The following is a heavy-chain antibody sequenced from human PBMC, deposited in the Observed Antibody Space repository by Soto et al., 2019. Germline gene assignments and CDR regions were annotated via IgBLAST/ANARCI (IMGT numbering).Heavy chain of an antibody. Sequence: PSEPQCLTCAISGGSMSSSYNWSWIRQPPGKALEWIGYVYNSGSTNYNPSLKSRVTISVDTSKNQFSLKVNSVTAADTAVYYCARRAVVAVTGSLDNWLDPWGQGILVTVSS. J-gene: IGHJ5*02. CDR3: ARRAVVAVTGSLDNWLDP. CDR1: GGSMSSSYN. CDR2: VYNSGST. V-gene: IGHV4-59*01. D-gene: IGHD2-21*01.